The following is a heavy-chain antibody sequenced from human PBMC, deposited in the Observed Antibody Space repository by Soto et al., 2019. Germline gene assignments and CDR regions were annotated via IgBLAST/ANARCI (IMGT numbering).Heavy chain of an antibody. V-gene: IGHV4-34*01. J-gene: IGHJ5*02. CDR1: GGSFSGYY. D-gene: IGHD2-8*01. Sequence: ETLSLTCAVYGGSFSGYYWSWIRQPPGKGLEWIGEINHSGSTNYNPSLKSRVTISVDTSKNQFSLKLSSVTAADTAVYYCAGGYCTNGVCFNPYWFDPWGQGTLVTVSS. CDR2: INHSGST. CDR3: AGGYCTNGVCFNPYWFDP.